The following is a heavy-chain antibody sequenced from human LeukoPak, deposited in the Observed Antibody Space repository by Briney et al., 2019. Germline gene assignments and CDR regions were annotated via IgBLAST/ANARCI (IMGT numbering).Heavy chain of an antibody. Sequence: TGGSLRLSCAASGFTFSDYYMSWIRQAPGKGLEWVSSISSGSSYIYYADSMRGRFTISRDNAENSLYLQMNSLRAEDTAVCYCARDLRTSYGSGSYYYYFDYWGQGTLVTVSS. J-gene: IGHJ4*02. V-gene: IGHV3-11*06. CDR2: ISSGSSYI. D-gene: IGHD3-10*01. CDR3: ARDLRTSYGSGSYYYYFDY. CDR1: GFTFSDYY.